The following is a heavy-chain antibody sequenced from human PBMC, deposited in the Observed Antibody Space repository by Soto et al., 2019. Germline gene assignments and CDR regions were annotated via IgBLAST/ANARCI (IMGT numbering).Heavy chain of an antibody. D-gene: IGHD2-2*01. CDR1: GGTFSNYA. Sequence: QVQLVQSGAEVKKPGSSVKVSCKASGGTFSNYAISWVRQAPGQGLEWMGGIIPIFGTANYAQKFQGRVTITADESTSTAYMELSSLRSEDTAVYYCARSAIPNYYYGMDVWGQGTTVTVSS. V-gene: IGHV1-69*01. CDR3: ARSAIPNYYYGMDV. CDR2: IIPIFGTA. J-gene: IGHJ6*02.